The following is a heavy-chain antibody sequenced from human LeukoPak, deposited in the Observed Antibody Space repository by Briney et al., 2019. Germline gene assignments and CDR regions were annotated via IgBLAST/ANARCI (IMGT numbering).Heavy chain of an antibody. CDR3: ATGYSSRWYNAFDI. CDR2: IKQDGSEK. V-gene: IGHV3-7*02. CDR1: GFTFSSYW. J-gene: IGHJ3*02. D-gene: IGHD6-13*01. Sequence: PGGSLRLSCAASGFTFSSYWMSWVRQAPGKGLEWVANIKQDGSEKYYVDSVKGRFTISRGNAKNSVYLQMNSLRADDTAVFHCATGYSSRWYNAFDIWGQGTMVTVSS.